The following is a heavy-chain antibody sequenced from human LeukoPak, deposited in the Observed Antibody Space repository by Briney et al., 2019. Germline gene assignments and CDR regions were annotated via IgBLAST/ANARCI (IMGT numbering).Heavy chain of an antibody. CDR1: GFTFSSYG. D-gene: IGHD6-19*01. CDR3: ARSIAVAFYS. J-gene: IGHJ4*02. CDR2: ISGSGAGT. Sequence: GGTLRLSCAASGFTFSSYGMSWVRQAPGKGLDWVSSISGSGAGTYYADSVKGRFTISRDNSKNTLYPQMNSLRAEDTAVYYCARSIAVAFYSWGQGTLVTVSS. V-gene: IGHV3-23*01.